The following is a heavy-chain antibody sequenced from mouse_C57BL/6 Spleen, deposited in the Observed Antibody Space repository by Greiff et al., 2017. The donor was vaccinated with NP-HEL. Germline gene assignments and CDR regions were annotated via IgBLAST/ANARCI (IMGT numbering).Heavy chain of an antibody. V-gene: IGHV1-15*01. CDR2: IDPETGGT. J-gene: IGHJ2*01. CDR1: GYTFTDYE. CDR3: TRSVARNFDY. Sequence: QVQLKQSGAELVRPGASVTLSCKASGYTFTDYEMHWVKQTPVHGLEWIGAIDPETGGTAYNQKFKGKAILTADKSSSTAYMELRSLTSEDSAVYYCTRSVARNFDYWGQGTTLTVSS. D-gene: IGHD1-1*01.